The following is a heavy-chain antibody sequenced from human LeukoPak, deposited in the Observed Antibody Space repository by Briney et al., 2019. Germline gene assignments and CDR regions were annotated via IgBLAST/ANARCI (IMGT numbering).Heavy chain of an antibody. J-gene: IGHJ4*02. CDR2: INYSGST. Sequence: SETLSLTCTVSGGPIITSRYYWGWIRQPPGRGLEWIGSINYSGSTYYNPSLKSRVTISVDTSKNQFSLKLSSVTAADTAVYYCARLSPYLGSGSSAFPDDFWGQGTLVTVSS. CDR1: GGPIITSRYY. V-gene: IGHV4-39*01. CDR3: ARLSPYLGSGSSAFPDDF. D-gene: IGHD3-10*01.